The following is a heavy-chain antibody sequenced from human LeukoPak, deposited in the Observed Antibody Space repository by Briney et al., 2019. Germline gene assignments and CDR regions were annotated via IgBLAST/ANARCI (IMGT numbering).Heavy chain of an antibody. CDR3: ARYSSSPRGAFDI. V-gene: IGHV4-34*01. CDR1: GGSFSGYY. J-gene: IGHJ3*02. D-gene: IGHD6-6*01. CDR2: INHSGST. Sequence: SETLSLTCAVYGGSFSGYYWSWIRQPPGKGLEWIGEINHSGSTNYNPSLKSRVTISVDTSKNQFSLRLSSVTAADTAVYYCARYSSSPRGAFDIWGQGTMVTVSS.